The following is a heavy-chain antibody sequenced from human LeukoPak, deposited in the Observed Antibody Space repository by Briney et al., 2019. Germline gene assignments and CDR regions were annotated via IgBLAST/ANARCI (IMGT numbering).Heavy chain of an antibody. J-gene: IGHJ6*02. Sequence: SETLSLTCTVSGDSISSSNYYWGWIRQPPGKGLEWIGEINHSGSTNYNPSLKSRVTISVDTSKNQFSLKLSSVTAADTAVYYCAREGIFYGMDVWGQGTTVTVSS. CDR2: INHSGST. CDR3: AREGIFYGMDV. D-gene: IGHD2/OR15-2a*01. CDR1: GDSISSSNYY. V-gene: IGHV4-39*07.